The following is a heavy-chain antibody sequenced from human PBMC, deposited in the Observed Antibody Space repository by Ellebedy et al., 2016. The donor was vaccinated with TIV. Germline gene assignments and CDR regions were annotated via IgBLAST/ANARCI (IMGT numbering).Heavy chain of an antibody. CDR2: ISSSSSSYI. J-gene: IGHJ4*02. Sequence: GGSLRLSCAASGFTFSSYSMNWVRQAPGKGLEWVSSISSSSSSYIYYADSVKGRFTISRDNAKNTLYLQMNSLRAEDTAVYYCARVRVPYYGSGSYSYWGQGTLVTVSS. CDR1: GFTFSSYS. CDR3: ARVRVPYYGSGSYSY. V-gene: IGHV3-21*01. D-gene: IGHD3-10*01.